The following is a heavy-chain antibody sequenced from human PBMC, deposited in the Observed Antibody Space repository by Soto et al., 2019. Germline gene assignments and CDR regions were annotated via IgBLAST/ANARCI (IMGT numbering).Heavy chain of an antibody. V-gene: IGHV1-3*01. CDR2: INAGNGNT. CDR3: ARSGMLNFDY. Sequence: ASVKVSCKASGYTFTSYAMHWVRQAPGQRLEWMGWINAGNGNTKCSQKFQGRVTITRDTSASTAYMELSSLRSEDTAVYYCARSGMLNFDYWGQGTLVTVSS. J-gene: IGHJ4*02. D-gene: IGHD2-8*01. CDR1: GYTFTSYA.